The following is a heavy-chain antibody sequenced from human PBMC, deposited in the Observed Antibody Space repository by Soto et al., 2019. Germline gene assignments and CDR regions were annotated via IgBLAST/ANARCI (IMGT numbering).Heavy chain of an antibody. CDR2: IYHSGST. V-gene: IGHV4-4*02. CDR3: ARVRRTMTTVTGKTFDP. J-gene: IGHJ5*02. CDR1: GGSISSSNW. Sequence: QVQLQESGPGLVKPSGTLSLTCAVSGGSISSSNWWSWVRQPPGEGLEWIGEIYHSGSTNYNPSLKSRVTISVDKSKNQFSLKLSSVTAADTAVYYCARVRRTMTTVTGKTFDPWGQGTLVTVSS. D-gene: IGHD4-17*01.